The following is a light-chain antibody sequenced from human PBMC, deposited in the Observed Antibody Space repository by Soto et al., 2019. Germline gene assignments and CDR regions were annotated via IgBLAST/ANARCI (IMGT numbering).Light chain of an antibody. J-gene: IGKJ1*01. V-gene: IGKV3D-20*01. CDR3: QQYSSSLWT. CDR2: DAS. Sequence: IVLTQSPDTLSLTPGERATLSGRASQSVDSSYVAWYQQKPGLAHRLLMFDASSRANGIPDRFRGSGSGTGFTLTISSLEPEDFAVYYCQQYSSSLWTVGQGTKVAIK. CDR1: QSVDSSY.